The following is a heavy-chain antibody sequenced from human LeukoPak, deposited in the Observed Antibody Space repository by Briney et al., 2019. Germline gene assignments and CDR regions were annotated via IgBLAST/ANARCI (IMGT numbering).Heavy chain of an antibody. CDR2: IYDSGSI. J-gene: IGHJ6*03. CDR3: AREMATGGYYYYYMDV. Sequence: SETLSLTCTVSGGSISNYYWNWIRQPPGKGLEWIGYIYDSGSINYNPSFESRVTISVDTSKNQFSLRLRYVTAADTAVYYCAREMATGGYYYYYMDVWGKGTTVTVSS. CDR1: GGSISNYY. D-gene: IGHD5-24*01. V-gene: IGHV4-59*13.